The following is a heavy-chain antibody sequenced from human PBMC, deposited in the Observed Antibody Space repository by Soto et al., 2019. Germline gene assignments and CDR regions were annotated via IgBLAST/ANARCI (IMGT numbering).Heavy chain of an antibody. J-gene: IGHJ3*02. CDR1: GFTFSDYY. D-gene: IGHD2-2*01. Sequence: QVQLVESGGGLVKPGGSLRLSCAASGFTFSDYYMSWIRQAPGKGLEWVSYISSSSSYTNYADSVKGRFTISRDNAKNSLYLQMNSLRAEDTAVYYCARHIVVVPAANDGEAFDIWGQGTMVTVSS. CDR3: ARHIVVVPAANDGEAFDI. V-gene: IGHV3-11*05. CDR2: ISSSSSYT.